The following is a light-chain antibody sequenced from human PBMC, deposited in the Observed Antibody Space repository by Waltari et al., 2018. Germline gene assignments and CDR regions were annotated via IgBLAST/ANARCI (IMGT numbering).Light chain of an antibody. Sequence: AIRMTQSPFSLPASGEDSVHITCWASQGITSCLAWCQQKPVKTPNVFIYYASSLQSGVPSGFSGSGSGTDYTLTISILQPEDFATYYCQQYYRTPLTFGGGTNVEIK. CDR1: QGITSC. J-gene: IGKJ4*01. CDR3: QQYYRTPLT. CDR2: YAS. V-gene: IGKV1D-43*01.